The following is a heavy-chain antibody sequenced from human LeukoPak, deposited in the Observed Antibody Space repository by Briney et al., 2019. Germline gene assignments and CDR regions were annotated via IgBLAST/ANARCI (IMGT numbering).Heavy chain of an antibody. J-gene: IGHJ4*02. CDR2: ISAYDGNT. D-gene: IGHD3-22*01. Sequence: ASVKVSCKASGYTFTSYGISWVRQAPGQGLEWMGWISAYDGNTNYAQKLQGRVTMTTDTSTSTAYMELRSLRSDDTAVYYCARYDSSGYCFDYWGQGTLVTVSS. CDR3: ARYDSSGYCFDY. CDR1: GYTFTSYG. V-gene: IGHV1-18*01.